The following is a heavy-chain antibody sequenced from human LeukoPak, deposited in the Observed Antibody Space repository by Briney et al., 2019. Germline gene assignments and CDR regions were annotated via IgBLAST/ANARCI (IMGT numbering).Heavy chain of an antibody. J-gene: IGHJ4*02. D-gene: IGHD3-22*01. CDR2: IYHSGST. CDR1: GGSISSGGYS. CDR3: ASSLSRYYYDSSGYAFDY. V-gene: IGHV4-30-2*01. Sequence: SQTLSLTCAVSGGSISSGGYSWHWIRQPPGTVLEWIGYIYHSGSTYYNPSLKSRVTISVDRSKNQFSLKLSSVTAADTAVYYCASSLSRYYYDSSGYAFDYWGQGTLVTVSS.